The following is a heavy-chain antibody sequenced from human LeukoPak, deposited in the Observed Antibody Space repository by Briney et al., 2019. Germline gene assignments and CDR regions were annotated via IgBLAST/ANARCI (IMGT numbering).Heavy chain of an antibody. CDR2: IHPEGNEK. CDR3: ARGDAFSGDH. Sequence: GGSLRLSCAVSGFSFTNFWMSWVRQAPGRGLEWVANIHPEGNEKYHVESVKGRFTISRDNTKNLLFLQMNGLRVEDTAVYYRARGDAFSGDHWGQGTLVTVSS. J-gene: IGHJ4*02. V-gene: IGHV3-7*04. CDR1: GFSFTNFW.